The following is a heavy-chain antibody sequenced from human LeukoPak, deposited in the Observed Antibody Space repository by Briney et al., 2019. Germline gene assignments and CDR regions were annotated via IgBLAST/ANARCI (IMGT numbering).Heavy chain of an antibody. Sequence: TSETLSLTCTVSGGSISSYYWSWIRQPAGKGLEWIGRIYTSGSTNYNPSLKSRVTISVDTSKNQFSLKLSSVTAADTAVYYCARESWVVVPAATEYYYYYYMDVWGKGTTVTVSS. CDR1: GGSISSYY. J-gene: IGHJ6*03. CDR3: ARESWVVVPAATEYYYYYYMDV. D-gene: IGHD2-2*01. CDR2: IYTSGST. V-gene: IGHV4-4*07.